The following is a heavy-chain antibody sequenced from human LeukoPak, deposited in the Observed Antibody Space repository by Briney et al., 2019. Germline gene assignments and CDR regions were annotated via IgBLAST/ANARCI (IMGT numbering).Heavy chain of an antibody. J-gene: IGHJ4*02. CDR1: GFTFSGHW. D-gene: IGHD1-14*01. CDR2: INQGGSDK. V-gene: IGHV3-7*01. Sequence: GGSLRLSCAASGFTFSGHWMSWVRQAPGKGLEWVANINQGGSDKYYVDTVKGRFTISRDNANSLLYLQMNSLRGEDTAVYYCTRDRSRAEDDWGQGTLVTVSS. CDR3: TRDRSRAEDD.